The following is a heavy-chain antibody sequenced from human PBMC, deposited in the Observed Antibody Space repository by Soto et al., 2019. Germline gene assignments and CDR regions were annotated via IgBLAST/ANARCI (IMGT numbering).Heavy chain of an antibody. D-gene: IGHD3-16*01. CDR2: IKSKSDGETT. CDR1: GFSFSDAW. Sequence: LRLSCAASGFSFSDAWMIWVRQAPGKGLQWVGRIKSKSDGETTDYAAPVKGRFAISRDDSKKTVYLRMNSLKTEDTATYFCTTQGGGDDIYFDYWGQGTLVTVSS. V-gene: IGHV3-15*01. CDR3: TTQGGGDDIYFDY. J-gene: IGHJ4*02.